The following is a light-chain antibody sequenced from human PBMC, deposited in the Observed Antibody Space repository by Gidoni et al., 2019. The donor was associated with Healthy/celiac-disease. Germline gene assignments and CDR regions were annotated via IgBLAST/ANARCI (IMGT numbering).Light chain of an antibody. Sequence: DSVLTQSPATLSLSPGERATVSCRASQSSNSYLAWYQLKPGQAPRLLIYDASNRADGVPARFTGRGSGTDFTLTISSLEPEDSAIYYCQQRWAFGGGTKVEI. V-gene: IGKV3-11*01. J-gene: IGKJ4*01. CDR1: QSSNSY. CDR3: QQRWA. CDR2: DAS.